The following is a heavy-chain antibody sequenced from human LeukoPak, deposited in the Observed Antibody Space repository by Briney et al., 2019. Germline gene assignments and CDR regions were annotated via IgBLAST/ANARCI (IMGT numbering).Heavy chain of an antibody. CDR1: GYTFNSYD. J-gene: IGHJ4*02. Sequence: ASVKVSCKASGYTFNSYDISWVRQAPGQGLEWMGWISAYNGNTNYAQKLQGRVTMTTDTSTSTAYMELRSLRSDDTAVYYCARDVPTYYDILTGHDYWGQGTLVTVSS. D-gene: IGHD3-9*01. V-gene: IGHV1-18*01. CDR2: ISAYNGNT. CDR3: ARDVPTYYDILTGHDY.